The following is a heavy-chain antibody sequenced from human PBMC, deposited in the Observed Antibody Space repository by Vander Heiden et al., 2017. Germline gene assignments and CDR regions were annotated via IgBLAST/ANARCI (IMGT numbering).Heavy chain of an antibody. D-gene: IGHD3-10*01. CDR1: SVSNAW. V-gene: IGHV3-15*07. Sequence: SVSNAWMNWVRQAPGKGLEWVGRIKSKTDGGTTDYAAPVKGRSTISRDDSKNTLYLQMKRLKTEETAVYYCTTDRRWFGDFLLVSWCLGTLVTVSS. CDR2: IKSKTDGGTT. CDR3: TTDRRWFGDFLLVS. J-gene: IGHJ4*02.